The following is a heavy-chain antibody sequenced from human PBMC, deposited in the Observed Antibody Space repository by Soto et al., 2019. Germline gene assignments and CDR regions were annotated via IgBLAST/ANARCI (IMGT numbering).Heavy chain of an antibody. J-gene: IGHJ5*02. CDR3: ARPPRGYGSGSYGYSWLGP. CDR1: GGSISSSSYY. V-gene: IGHV4-39*01. D-gene: IGHD3-10*01. Sequence: SETLSLTCTVSGGSISSSSYYWGWIRQPPGKGLEWIGSIYYSASTYYNPSLKSRVTISVDTSKNQFSLKLSSVTASDTAVYSCARPPRGYGSGSYGYSWLGPWGQGNRVAVAS. CDR2: IYYSAST.